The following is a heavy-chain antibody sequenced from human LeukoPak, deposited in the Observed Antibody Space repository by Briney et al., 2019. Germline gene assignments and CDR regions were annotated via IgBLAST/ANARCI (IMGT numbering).Heavy chain of an antibody. CDR2: IWYDGSNK. D-gene: IGHD5-12*01. J-gene: IGHJ3*02. V-gene: IGHV3-33*01. CDR3: ARSDIVATIDAFDI. Sequence: PGGSLRLSCAASGFTFSSYGMHWVRQAPGKGLEWVAVIWYDGSNKYYADSVKGRFTISRNNSKNTLYLQMNSLRAEDTAVYHCARSDIVATIDAFDIWGQGQWSPSLQ. CDR1: GFTFSSYG.